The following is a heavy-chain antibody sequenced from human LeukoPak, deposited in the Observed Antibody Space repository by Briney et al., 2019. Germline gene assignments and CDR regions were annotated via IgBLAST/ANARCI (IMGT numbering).Heavy chain of an antibody. CDR1: GFTFSTYY. Sequence: GGSLRLSCAASGFTFSTYYMTWVRQAPGKGLEWVAGIKQDGSENYYADSVKGRFTISRDNSKSSLSLQMNSLRAEDTALYFCARERYCTSATCYVGTPFDYWGQGTLVTVSS. V-gene: IGHV3-7*01. CDR2: IKQDGSEN. D-gene: IGHD2-2*01. J-gene: IGHJ4*02. CDR3: ARERYCTSATCYVGTPFDY.